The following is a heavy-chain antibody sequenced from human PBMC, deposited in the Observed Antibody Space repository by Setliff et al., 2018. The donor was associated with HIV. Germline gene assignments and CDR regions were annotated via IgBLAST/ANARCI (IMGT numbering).Heavy chain of an antibody. Sequence: SVKVSCKASGGSFSSYTISWIRQAPGQGLEWMGGIMPIFGTANYAQKFKGRVTFTADKSTSTVYMELSSLRSEDTAVYYCARCGAGEWHLYMDVWGKGTAVTVSS. D-gene: IGHD3-16*01. CDR3: ARCGAGEWHLYMDV. J-gene: IGHJ6*03. CDR1: GGSFSSYT. CDR2: IMPIFGTA. V-gene: IGHV1-69*06.